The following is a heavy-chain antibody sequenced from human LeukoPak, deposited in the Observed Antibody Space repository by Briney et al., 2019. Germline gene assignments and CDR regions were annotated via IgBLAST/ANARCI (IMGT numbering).Heavy chain of an antibody. Sequence: ASVKVSRKASGYTFTSYCMHWVRQAPGQGLEWMGIINPSGGSTSYAQKFQGRVTMTRNTSISTAYMELSSLRSEDTAVYYCARQPEPSHYYMDVWGKGTTVTVSS. CDR2: INPSGGST. D-gene: IGHD1-14*01. CDR1: GYTFTSYC. V-gene: IGHV1-46*01. CDR3: ARQPEPSHYYMDV. J-gene: IGHJ6*03.